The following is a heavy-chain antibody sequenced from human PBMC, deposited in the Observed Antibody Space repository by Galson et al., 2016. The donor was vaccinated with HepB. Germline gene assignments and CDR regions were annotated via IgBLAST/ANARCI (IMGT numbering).Heavy chain of an antibody. CDR3: VRVVGG. J-gene: IGHJ4*02. CDR2: INSDGSLT. V-gene: IGHV3-74*03. CDR1: GFTFNSYW. D-gene: IGHD4-23*01. Sequence: SLRLSCAASGFTFNSYWMHWVRQAPGKGLVWVSRINSDGSLTKYADSVKGRFTISRDNAKNTLSLQMNSLRVEDTAVYYCVRVVGGWGQGIRVTVSS.